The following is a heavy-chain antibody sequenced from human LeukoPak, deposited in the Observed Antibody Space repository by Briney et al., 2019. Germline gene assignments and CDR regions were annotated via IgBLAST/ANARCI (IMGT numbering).Heavy chain of an antibody. CDR3: AKDEVGGHFEY. CDR1: GFKLSSFW. CDR2: IKEDGSEK. V-gene: IGHV3-7*01. Sequence: GGSLRLSCAASGFKLSSFWMSWVRQAPGKGLEWVAKIKEDGSEKYYVDSVKGRFTISRDNAKNSLSLQMNSLRVEDTAVHYCAKDEVGGHFEYWGQGTLVTVSS. J-gene: IGHJ4*02. D-gene: IGHD1-26*01.